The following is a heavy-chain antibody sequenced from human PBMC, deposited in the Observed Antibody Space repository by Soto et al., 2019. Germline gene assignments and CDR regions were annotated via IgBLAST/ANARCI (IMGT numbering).Heavy chain of an antibody. CDR3: AREDMSGTYYVDS. CDR2: VYYSGIT. J-gene: IGHJ4*02. V-gene: IGHV4-61*01. Sequence: QVQLQESGPKLVKPSETLSLTCRVSGGSVSSQTHFWTWIRQAPGKGLEWIGYVYYSGITNFNPSHTSLVTISADPYNYQIFLSLTSVTAADTAVYYCAREDMSGTYYVDSWGQGTLVTVSS. D-gene: IGHD1-26*01. CDR1: GGSVSSQTHF.